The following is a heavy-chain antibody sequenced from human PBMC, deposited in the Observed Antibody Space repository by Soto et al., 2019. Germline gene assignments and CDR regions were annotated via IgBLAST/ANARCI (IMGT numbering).Heavy chain of an antibody. Sequence: GGSLRLSCAASGFTFTMYSMNWVRHAPGKGLEWVSSISSTTNYIYYGDSMKGRFTISRDNAKNSLYLEMNSLRAEDTAVYYCARESEDLTSNFDYWGQGTLVTVSS. CDR3: ARESEDLTSNFDY. J-gene: IGHJ4*02. CDR2: ISSTTNYI. CDR1: GFTFTMYS. V-gene: IGHV3-21*06.